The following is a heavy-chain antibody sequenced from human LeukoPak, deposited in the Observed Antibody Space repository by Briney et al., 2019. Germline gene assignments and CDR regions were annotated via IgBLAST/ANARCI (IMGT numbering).Heavy chain of an antibody. J-gene: IGHJ4*02. CDR3: ARVSFYSGSVLDY. V-gene: IGHV4-34*01. CDR2: INNSGST. D-gene: IGHD1-26*01. CDR1: GGSFTGYY. Sequence: KPSETLSLTCAVYGGSFTGYYWCWIRQPPGKGREWIGDINNSGSTNYSPSLKSRVTISVDTSKNQFSLKLSSVTAADTAGYYCARVSFYSGSVLDYWGQGTLVTVSS.